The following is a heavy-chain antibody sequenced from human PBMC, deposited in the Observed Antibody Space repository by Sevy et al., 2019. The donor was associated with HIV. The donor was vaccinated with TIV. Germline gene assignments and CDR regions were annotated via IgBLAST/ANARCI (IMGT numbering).Heavy chain of an antibody. CDR1: RFTFSSYG. CDR3: AGERLAVAGIGYYFDY. Sequence: GGSLRLSCAASRFTFSSYGMHWVRQAPGKGLEWVAVIWYDGTNKEYADSVKGRFTISRDNSKNTLYLQMSILRADDTAVYYCAGERLAVAGIGYYFDYWGQGTLVTVSS. CDR2: IWYDGTNK. D-gene: IGHD6-19*01. J-gene: IGHJ4*02. V-gene: IGHV3-33*01.